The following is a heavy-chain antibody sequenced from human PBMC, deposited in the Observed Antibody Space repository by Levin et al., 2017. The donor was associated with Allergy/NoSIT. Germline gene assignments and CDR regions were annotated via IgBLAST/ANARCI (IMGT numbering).Heavy chain of an antibody. CDR2: INPNGDGT. CDR3: ARVVSGDGYIDF. Sequence: GESLKISCKASGFTFIDYYMHWVRQVPGQGLEWMGWINPNGDGTKYAQKFQDRVTVTRDTSTSTAYMELSSLTSDDTAVFYCARVVSGDGYIDFWGQGTPVTVSS. D-gene: IGHD3-10*02. J-gene: IGHJ4*02. CDR1: GFTFIDYY. V-gene: IGHV1-2*02.